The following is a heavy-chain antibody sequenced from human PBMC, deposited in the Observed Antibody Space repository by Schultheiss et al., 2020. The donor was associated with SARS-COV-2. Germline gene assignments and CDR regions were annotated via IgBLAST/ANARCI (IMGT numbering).Heavy chain of an antibody. CDR1: GGTFSSYA. Sequence: ASVKVSCKASGGTFSSYAISWVRQAPGQGLEWMGWINPNSAGTNYPQKFQGRVTMTRDTSINTAYMELSRLRFDDTAVYYCARDVTSVTTAKYDYWGQGTLVTVSS. J-gene: IGHJ4*02. CDR2: INPNSAGT. D-gene: IGHD4-17*01. V-gene: IGHV1-2*02. CDR3: ARDVTSVTTAKYDY.